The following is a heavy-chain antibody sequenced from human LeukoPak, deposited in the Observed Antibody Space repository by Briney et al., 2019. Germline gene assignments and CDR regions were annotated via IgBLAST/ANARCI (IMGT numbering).Heavy chain of an antibody. CDR3: ARAGRDGYSPASDSFDI. J-gene: IGHJ3*02. CDR2: IYHSGST. CDR1: GYSISSAYY. Sequence: SETLSLTCTVSGYSISSAYYWGWIRQPPGKGLEWIGSIYHSGSTDYNPSLKSRVTISVDTSKDQFSLKLISVTAADTAVYYCARAGRDGYSPASDSFDIWGQGKTVTVSS. V-gene: IGHV4-38-2*02. D-gene: IGHD5-24*01.